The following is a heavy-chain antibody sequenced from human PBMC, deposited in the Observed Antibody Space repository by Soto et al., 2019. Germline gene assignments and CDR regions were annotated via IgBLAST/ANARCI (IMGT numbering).Heavy chain of an antibody. J-gene: IGHJ3*02. V-gene: IGHV4-30-4*01. D-gene: IGHD3-22*01. CDR3: ARGRNYYDSSGVGRAFDI. Sequence: SETLSLTCTVSGGSISSGDSYWAWIRQPPGRGLEWIGHIYYSGSTYYSPSLKSRVTISVDTSKNQFSLKLSSVTAADTAVYYCARGRNYYDSSGVGRAFDIWGQGTMVTVSS. CDR2: IYYSGST. CDR1: GGSISSGDSY.